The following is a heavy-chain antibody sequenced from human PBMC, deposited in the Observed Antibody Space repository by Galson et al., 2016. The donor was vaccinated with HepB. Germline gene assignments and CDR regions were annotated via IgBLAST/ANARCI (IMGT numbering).Heavy chain of an antibody. CDR2: TSSDGSND. CDR1: GFTLGYSW. CDR3: GKGGTGIAVPVDL. Sequence: SLRLSCAASGFTLGYSWMSWVRQAPGQGLEWVAVTSSDGSNDYYVDSVKGRFAISRDNSKNTLDLEMNSLRGEDTAVYYCGKGGTGIAVPVDLWGQGTLVTVSS. D-gene: IGHD1-1*01. V-gene: IGHV3-30*18. J-gene: IGHJ5*02.